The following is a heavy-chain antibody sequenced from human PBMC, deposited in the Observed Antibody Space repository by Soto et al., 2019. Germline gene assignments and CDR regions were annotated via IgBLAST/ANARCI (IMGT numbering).Heavy chain of an antibody. J-gene: IGHJ4*02. CDR3: ARWDDYGDSDQYHFDQ. Sequence: QVQLVQSGPEVQKPGASLKVSCKASGYTFTASGISWVRQAPGQGLEGMGWTSIYNGHTEYSPKFLGRVVMTTDTSADTAYLELKSLRSDDAALYYCARWDDYGDSDQYHFDQWGQGTLVTVSS. D-gene: IGHD4-17*01. CDR1: GYTFTASG. CDR2: TSIYNGHT. V-gene: IGHV1-18*01.